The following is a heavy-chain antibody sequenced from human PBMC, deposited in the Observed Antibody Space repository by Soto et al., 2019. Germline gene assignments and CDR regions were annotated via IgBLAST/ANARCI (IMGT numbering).Heavy chain of an antibody. CDR3: ARRDSGYDYAFDY. J-gene: IGHJ4*02. V-gene: IGHV4-59*08. CDR2: IYYSGST. Sequence: ASETLSLTCTVSGGSISSYYWSWIRQPPGKGLEWIGYIYYSGSTNYNPSLKSRVTISVDTSKNQFSLKLSSVTAADTAVYYCARRDSGYDYAFDYWGQGTLVTVSS. D-gene: IGHD5-12*01. CDR1: GGSISSYY.